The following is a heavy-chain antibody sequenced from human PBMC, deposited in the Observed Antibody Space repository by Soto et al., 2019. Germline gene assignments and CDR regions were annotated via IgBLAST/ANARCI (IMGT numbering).Heavy chain of an antibody. CDR1: GYTFTSYG. J-gene: IGHJ4*02. CDR3: ARDGGGYCSGGSCYLSDFDY. CDR2: ISAYNGNT. D-gene: IGHD2-15*01. V-gene: IGHV1-18*01. Sequence: QVQLVQYGAEVKKPGASVKVSCKASGYTFTSYGISWVRQAPGQGLEWMGWISAYNGNTNYAQKLQGRVTMTTDTSTSTAYMELRSLRSDDTAAYYCARDGGGYCSGGSCYLSDFDYWGQGTLVTVSS.